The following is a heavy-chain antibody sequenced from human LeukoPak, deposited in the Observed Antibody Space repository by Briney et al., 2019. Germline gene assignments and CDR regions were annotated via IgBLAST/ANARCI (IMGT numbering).Heavy chain of an antibody. J-gene: IGHJ4*02. CDR1: GVSFSGYY. CDR2: INHSGST. V-gene: IGHV4-34*01. Sequence: SETLSLTCGVYGVSFSGYYWSWIRQPPGKGLEWIGEINHSGSTNYNPSLKSRVTISVDTSKNQFSLKLSSVTAADTAVYYCARGEYPPRRWLVANWGQGTLVTVSS. D-gene: IGHD6-19*01. CDR3: ARGEYPPRRWLVAN.